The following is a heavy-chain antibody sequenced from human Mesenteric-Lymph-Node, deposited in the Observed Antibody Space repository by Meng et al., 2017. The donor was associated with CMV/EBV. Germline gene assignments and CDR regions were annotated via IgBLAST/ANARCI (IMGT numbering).Heavy chain of an antibody. D-gene: IGHD6-6*01. CDR2: IRYDGSDK. CDR1: GFTFSSYG. J-gene: IGHJ4*02. CDR3: AKDLKYSSPSTSPFDY. V-gene: IGHV3-30*02. Sequence: GESLKISCAASGFTFSSYGMHWVRQAPGKGLEWVAFIRYDGSDKYYADSVKGRFTISRDNSRNTLYVQMNSLRAEDTAVYYCAKDLKYSSPSTSPFDYWGQGTLVTVSS.